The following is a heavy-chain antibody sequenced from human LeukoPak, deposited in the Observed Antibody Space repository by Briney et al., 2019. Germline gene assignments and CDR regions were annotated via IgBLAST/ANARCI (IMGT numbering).Heavy chain of an antibody. J-gene: IGHJ2*01. CDR1: GFTFSSYG. CDR2: IWYDGSNK. D-gene: IGHD7-27*01. CDR3: ARGNVGIGFYWYFDL. Sequence: PGGSLRLSCAASGFTFSSYGMHWVRQAPGKGLEWVAVIWYDGSNKYYADSVKGRFTISRDNSKNTLYLQMNSLRAEDTAAYYCARGNVGIGFYWYFDLWGRGTLVTVSS. V-gene: IGHV3-33*01.